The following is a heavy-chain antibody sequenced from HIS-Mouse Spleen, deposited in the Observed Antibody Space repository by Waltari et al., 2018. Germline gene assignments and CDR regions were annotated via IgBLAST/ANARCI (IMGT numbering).Heavy chain of an antibody. CDR3: AREIPYSSSWYDWYFDL. CDR1: GGSISSSSYN. Sequence: QLQLQESGPGLVKPSETLSLTCPVSGGSISSSSYNSGRIRLPPGQGLEWIGSIYFSGRTYYNPSLKSRVTISVDTSKNQFSLKLSSVTAADTAVYYCAREIPYSSSWYDWYFDLWGRGTLVTVSS. V-gene: IGHV4-39*07. J-gene: IGHJ2*01. CDR2: IYFSGRT. D-gene: IGHD6-13*01.